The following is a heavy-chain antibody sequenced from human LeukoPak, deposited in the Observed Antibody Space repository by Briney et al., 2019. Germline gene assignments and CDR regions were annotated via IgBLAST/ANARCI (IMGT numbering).Heavy chain of an antibody. V-gene: IGHV3-9*03. CDR1: GFTFDDYA. Sequence: TGRSLRLSCAASGFTFDDYAMHWVRQAPGKGLEWVSGISWNSGSIVYADSVKGRFTISRDNAKNSLYLQMNSLRAEDMALYYCATLGGDFDYWGQGTLVTVSS. CDR3: ATLGGDFDY. CDR2: ISWNSGSI. D-gene: IGHD3-16*01. J-gene: IGHJ4*02.